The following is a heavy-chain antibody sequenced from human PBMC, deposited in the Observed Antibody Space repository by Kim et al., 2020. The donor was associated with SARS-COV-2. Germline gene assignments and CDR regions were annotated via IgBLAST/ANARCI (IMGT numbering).Heavy chain of an antibody. CDR1: GGSISSYY. CDR2: IYYSGST. Sequence: SETLSLTCTVSGGSISSYYWSWIRQPPGKGLEWIGYIYYSGSTNYNPSLKSRVTISVDTSKNQFSLKLSSVTAADTAVYYCARHAAVAGTDNWFDPWGQGTLVTVSS. V-gene: IGHV4-59*08. CDR3: ARHAAVAGTDNWFDP. D-gene: IGHD6-19*01. J-gene: IGHJ5*02.